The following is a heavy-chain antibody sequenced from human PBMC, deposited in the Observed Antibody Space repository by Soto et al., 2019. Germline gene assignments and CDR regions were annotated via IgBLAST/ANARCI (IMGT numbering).Heavy chain of an antibody. CDR2: ISSSGSTI. D-gene: IGHD1-1*01. CDR3: ARGGASVTTPFDF. CDR1: GFAFSDPY. J-gene: IGHJ4*02. V-gene: IGHV3-11*01. Sequence: QVQLVETGGGLVKPGGSLRLSCAASGFAFSDPYMSWIRQAPGKGLEWISYISSSGSTIYYADCLKGRFTISRDNAKKSLYLQMESRTADDTDVYYCARGGASVTTPFDFWGKGTQVTVSS.